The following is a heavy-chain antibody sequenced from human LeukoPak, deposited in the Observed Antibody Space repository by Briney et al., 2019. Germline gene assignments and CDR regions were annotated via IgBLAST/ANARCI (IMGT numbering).Heavy chain of an antibody. V-gene: IGHV3-23*01. CDR3: AKDRDYGGYGTNWFDP. J-gene: IGHJ5*02. D-gene: IGHD4-17*01. CDR1: GFTFSSYA. CDR2: ISGSGGST. Sequence: PGGSLRLSCAASGFTFSSYAMSWVRQAPGKGLEWVSAISGSGGSTYYADSVKGRFTISRDNSKNTLYLQMNSLRAEDTAVYYCAKDRDYGGYGTNWFDPWGQGTLVTVSS.